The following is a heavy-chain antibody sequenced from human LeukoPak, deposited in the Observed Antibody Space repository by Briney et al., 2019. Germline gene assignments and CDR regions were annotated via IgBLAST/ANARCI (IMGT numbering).Heavy chain of an antibody. Sequence: RGSLRLSCAASGFTFSSYAMSWVRQAPGKGLEWVSAISGSGGSTYYADSVKGRFTISRDNSKNTLYLQMNSLRAEDTAVYYCAKYVLRFLEWPQYFDYWGQGTLVTVSS. D-gene: IGHD3-3*01. CDR2: ISGSGGST. J-gene: IGHJ4*02. V-gene: IGHV3-23*01. CDR1: GFTFSSYA. CDR3: AKYVLRFLEWPQYFDY.